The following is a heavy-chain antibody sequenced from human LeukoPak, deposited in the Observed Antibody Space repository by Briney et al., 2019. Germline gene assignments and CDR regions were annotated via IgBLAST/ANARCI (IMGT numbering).Heavy chain of an antibody. CDR1: GFTFSNYA. Sequence: GGSLRLSCAASGFTFSNYAMSWVRQAPGKALEWVSAITSGGGTTYYAGSVKGRFTISRDNSKNTLYLQMNSLRAEDTAVYYCAKERERWLQLLHDYWGQGTLVTVSS. V-gene: IGHV3-23*01. J-gene: IGHJ4*02. D-gene: IGHD5-24*01. CDR3: AKERERWLQLLHDY. CDR2: ITSGGGTT.